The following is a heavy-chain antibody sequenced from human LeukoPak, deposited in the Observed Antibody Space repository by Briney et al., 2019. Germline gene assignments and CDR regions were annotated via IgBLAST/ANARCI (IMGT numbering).Heavy chain of an antibody. CDR2: IYHSGST. D-gene: IGHD6-6*01. V-gene: IGHV4-38-2*01. J-gene: IGHJ4*02. CDR3: ASIGRVSSSRP. Sequence: PSETLSLTCAVSGYSISSGYYWGWIRQPPGQGLEWIGSIYHSGSTYYNPSLKSRVTISVDTSKNQFSLKLSSVTAADTAVYYCASIGRVSSSRPWGQGTWSPSPQ. CDR1: GYSISSGYY.